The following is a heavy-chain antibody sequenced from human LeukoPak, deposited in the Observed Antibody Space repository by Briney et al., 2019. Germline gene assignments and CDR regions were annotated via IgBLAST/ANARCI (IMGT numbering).Heavy chain of an antibody. CDR2: IKFDGIET. J-gene: IGHJ4*02. Sequence: GGSLRLSCVASGFTFSNYWMHWVRQAPGKGLVWVSRIKFDGIETNYADSVTGRFTISRDNAKNTLYLQMTSLRAEDTALYYCATGGTYWSTWTGHWAQGTLVTVSS. V-gene: IGHV3-74*01. CDR1: GFTFSNYW. CDR3: ATGGTYWSTWTGH. D-gene: IGHD3-10*01.